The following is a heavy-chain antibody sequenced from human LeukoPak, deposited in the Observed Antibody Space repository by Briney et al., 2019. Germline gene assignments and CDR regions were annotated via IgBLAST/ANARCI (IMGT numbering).Heavy chain of an antibody. V-gene: IGHV1-69*05. D-gene: IGHD2-2*01. CDR2: IIPIFGTA. J-gene: IGHJ6*03. Sequence: SVKVSCKASGGTFSSYAISWVRQAPGQGLEWMGGIIPIFGTANYAQKFQGRVTITTDESTSTAYMELSSLRPEDTAVYYCALRRDCSSTSCHHYYYMDVWGKGTTVTVSS. CDR1: GGTFSSYA. CDR3: ALRRDCSSTSCHHYYYMDV.